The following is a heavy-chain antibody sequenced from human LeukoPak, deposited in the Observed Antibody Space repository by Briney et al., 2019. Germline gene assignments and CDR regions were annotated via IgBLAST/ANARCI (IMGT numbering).Heavy chain of an antibody. V-gene: IGHV4-38-2*02. CDR1: GYSISSGYY. D-gene: IGHD6-25*01. CDR2: IYHSGTT. J-gene: IGHJ4*02. CDR3: ARERGGGTYSGADY. Sequence: SETLSLTCAVSGYSISSGYYWGWIRQSPGKGLEWIGSIYHSGTTYYNPSLKSRVTVSVDRSRNQFSLNLTSVTAADTAVFYCARERGGGTYSGADYWGQGPLVTVSS.